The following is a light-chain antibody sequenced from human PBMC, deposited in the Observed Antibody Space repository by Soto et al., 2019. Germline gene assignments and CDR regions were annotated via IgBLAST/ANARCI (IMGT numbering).Light chain of an antibody. Sequence: EIVLTQSPGTLSLSPGERDTLSCRASQSVSNNYLAWYQQKPGQAPRLLTDGASNRATGIPDRFSGSGSGTDFSLTISRLEPEDFAVYYCQQYGSSGRFGQGAKVDIK. CDR1: QSVSNNY. CDR2: GAS. J-gene: IGKJ1*01. V-gene: IGKV3-20*01. CDR3: QQYGSSGR.